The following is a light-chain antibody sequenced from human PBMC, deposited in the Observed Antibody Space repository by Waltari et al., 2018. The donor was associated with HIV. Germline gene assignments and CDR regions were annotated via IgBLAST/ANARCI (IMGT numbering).Light chain of an antibody. Sequence: QSVLAQPPLASGTPGQRVDISCSGSTSNIGCNTVSWYQPLPGTAPKLRIFSNNQRPSGVPDRLSGSTSGTSASLVISGLQSEDEADYYCAAWDDSLKGGAFGTGTKVTVL. V-gene: IGLV1-44*01. CDR1: TSNIGCNT. CDR3: AAWDDSLKGGA. J-gene: IGLJ1*01. CDR2: SNN.